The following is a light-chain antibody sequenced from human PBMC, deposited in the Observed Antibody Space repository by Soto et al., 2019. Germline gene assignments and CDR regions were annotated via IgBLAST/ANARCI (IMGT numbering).Light chain of an antibody. CDR2: SAS. J-gene: IGKJ1*01. V-gene: IGKV4-1*01. Sequence: DIVMTQSPDSLAVSLGERATINCKSSQSVLYSPNNKNYLAWYQQKPGQPPRLLVYSASTRESGVPDRFSGSGSGTAFTLTISSLQAEDAAVYFCHQYHSAPKTFGEGTKVEIK. CDR1: QSVLYSPNNKNY. CDR3: HQYHSAPKT.